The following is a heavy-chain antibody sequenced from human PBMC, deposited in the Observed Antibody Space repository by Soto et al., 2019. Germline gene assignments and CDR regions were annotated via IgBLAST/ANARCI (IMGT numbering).Heavy chain of an antibody. D-gene: IGHD3-9*01. Sequence: PSETLSLTCTVSGGSISSDSYYWGWIRQSPEKGLEWIASISYSGSTYYKTTLRSRLIKSVDTSKSQLSLKLNSVTAAETAEYICVRFWPPPYFDALTDYTFVFVYWGQGTLVTVSS. CDR2: ISYSGST. CDR1: GGSISSDSYY. CDR3: VRFWPPPYFDALTDYTFVFVY. J-gene: IGHJ4*02. V-gene: IGHV4-39*01.